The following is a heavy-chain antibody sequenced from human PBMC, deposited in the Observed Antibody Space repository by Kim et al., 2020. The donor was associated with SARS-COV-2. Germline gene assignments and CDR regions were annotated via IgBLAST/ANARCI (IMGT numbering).Heavy chain of an antibody. D-gene: IGHD2-2*02. J-gene: IGHJ4*02. CDR1: GYTFTSYG. Sequence: SVKVSCKASGYTFTSYGISWVRQAPGQGLEWMGWISAYNGNTNYAQKLQGRVTMTTDTSTSTAYMELRSLRSDDTAVYYCASPRYCSSTSCYSCDYWGQGTLVTVSS. CDR2: ISAYNGNT. CDR3: ASPRYCSSTSCYSCDY. V-gene: IGHV1-18*04.